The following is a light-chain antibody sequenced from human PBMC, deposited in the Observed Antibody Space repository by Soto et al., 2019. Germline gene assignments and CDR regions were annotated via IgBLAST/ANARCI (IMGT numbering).Light chain of an antibody. CDR1: SSDIGAYNY. V-gene: IGLV2-8*01. CDR2: EVS. J-gene: IGLJ1*01. CDR3: SSHGGANNFYV. Sequence: QSVLTQPPSASGSPGQSVTFSCTGTSSDIGAYNYVSWYQQHPGKVPKLMIYEVSKRPSGVPDRFSASKSGNTASLTVSGLQAEDEADYYCSSHGGANNFYVFGTGTKVTVL.